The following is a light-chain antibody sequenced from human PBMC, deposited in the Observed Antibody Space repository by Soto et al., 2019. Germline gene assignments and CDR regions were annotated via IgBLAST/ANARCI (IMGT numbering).Light chain of an antibody. J-gene: IGLJ2*01. CDR3: SSYAGSHNLV. V-gene: IGLV2-8*01. CDR2: EVS. CDR1: SSDVGGYNY. Sequence: QSVLTQPPSASGSPGQSVTISCTGTSSDVGGYNYVSWYQQHPGKAPKLMIYEVSKRPSGVPDRFSGSKSGNTASLTVSGLEAEVEADSYRSSYAGSHNLVFGGGTQLTVL.